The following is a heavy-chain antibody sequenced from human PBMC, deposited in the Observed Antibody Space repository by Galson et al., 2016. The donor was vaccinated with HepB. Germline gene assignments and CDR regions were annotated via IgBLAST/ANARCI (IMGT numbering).Heavy chain of an antibody. D-gene: IGHD1-1*01. Sequence: CAISGDSVSTNSAAWNWIRQSPSRGLEWLGRTYFRSKWYNDYALSVKSRITINPDTSKNQFSLQLNYVAPEDTAVYFYARSVNWAFDYWGPGTLVTVSS. CDR2: TYFRSKWYN. CDR1: GDSVSTNSAA. V-gene: IGHV6-1*01. CDR3: ARSVNWAFDY. J-gene: IGHJ4*02.